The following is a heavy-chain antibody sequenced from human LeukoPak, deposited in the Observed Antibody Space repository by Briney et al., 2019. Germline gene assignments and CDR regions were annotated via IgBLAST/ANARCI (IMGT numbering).Heavy chain of an antibody. V-gene: IGHV4-4*07. Sequence: SETLSLTCTVSGGSISSYYWNWIRQPAGKGLEWIGRIYTSGSTNYNPSLKSRVTMSVDTSKNQFSLKLGSVTAADTAVYYCASYWYDSSGYYFMDYWGQGTLVTVSS. D-gene: IGHD3-22*01. CDR1: GGSISSYY. CDR2: IYTSGST. CDR3: ASYWYDSSGYYFMDY. J-gene: IGHJ4*02.